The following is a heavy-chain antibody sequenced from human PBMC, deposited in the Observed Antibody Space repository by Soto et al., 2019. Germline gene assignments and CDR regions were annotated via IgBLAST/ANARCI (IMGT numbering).Heavy chain of an antibody. D-gene: IGHD2-2*01. V-gene: IGHV4-31*03. CDR3: ARVGDQLLYNWLDP. CDR1: GGSISSGGYY. J-gene: IGHJ5*02. Sequence: QVQLQESGPGLVKPSQTLSLTCTVSGGSISSGGYYWSWIRQHPGKGLEWIGYIYYSGSTYYNPSLKSRVTISVDTSKNQFSLKLSSVTAADTAVYYCARVGDQLLYNWLDPWGQGTLVTVSS. CDR2: IYYSGST.